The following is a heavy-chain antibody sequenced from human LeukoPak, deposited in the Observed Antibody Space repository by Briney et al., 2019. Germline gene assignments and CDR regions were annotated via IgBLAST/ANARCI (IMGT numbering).Heavy chain of an antibody. Sequence: SGPTLVNPTQTLTLTCTFSGFSLSTSGVGVGWIRQPPGKALEWLALIYWDDDKRYSPSLKSRLTITKDTSKNQVVLTMTNMDPVDTATYYCAHWLYGDYVQGDWFDPWGQETLVTVSS. CDR2: IYWDDDK. J-gene: IGHJ5*02. CDR3: AHWLYGDYVQGDWFDP. D-gene: IGHD4-17*01. V-gene: IGHV2-5*02. CDR1: GFSLSTSGVG.